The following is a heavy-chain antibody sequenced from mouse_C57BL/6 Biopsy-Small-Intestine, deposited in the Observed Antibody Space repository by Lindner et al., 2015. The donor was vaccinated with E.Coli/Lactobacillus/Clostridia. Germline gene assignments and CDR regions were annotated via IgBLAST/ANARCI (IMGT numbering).Heavy chain of an antibody. CDR1: GYTFTSYV. D-gene: IGHD2-2*01. CDR3: TRRGLPRFDY. CDR2: INPYNDGT. V-gene: IGHV1-14*01. J-gene: IGHJ2*01. Sequence: VQLQESGPELVKPGASVKMSCKASGYTFTSYVMHWVKQKPGQGLEWIGYINPYNDGTKYNERFKGKATLISDRSSSTAYLELSSLTSEDSAVYYCTRRGLPRFDYWGQGTTLTVSS.